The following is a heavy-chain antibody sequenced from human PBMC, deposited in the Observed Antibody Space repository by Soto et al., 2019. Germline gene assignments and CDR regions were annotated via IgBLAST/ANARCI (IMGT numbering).Heavy chain of an antibody. CDR3: ARGLRYYGMDV. Sequence: SETLSLTCAVHRGSFNTYSWTWIRQPPGKGLEWIGEIDHSGSATYNPSLRSRIIMSVDTSKNQFSLNVSSMTAADTAVYYCARGLRYYGMDVWGQGTTVTVCS. V-gene: IGHV4-34*01. CDR1: RGSFNTYS. CDR2: IDHSGSA. J-gene: IGHJ6*02.